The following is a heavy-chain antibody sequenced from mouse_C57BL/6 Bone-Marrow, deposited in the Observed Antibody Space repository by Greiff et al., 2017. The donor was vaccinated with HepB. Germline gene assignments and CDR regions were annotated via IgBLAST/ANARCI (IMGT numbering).Heavy chain of an antibody. CDR2: INYDGSST. D-gene: IGHD1-1*01. V-gene: IGHV5-16*01. CDR3: ARGGTTVVARYFDV. CDR1: GFTFSDYY. J-gene: IGHJ1*03. Sequence: EVKLVESEGGLVQPGSSMKLSCTASGFTFSDYYMAWVRQVPEKGLEWVANINYDGSSTYYLDSLKSRFIISRDNAKNILYLQMSSLKSEDTATYYCARGGTTVVARYFDVWGTGTTVTVSS.